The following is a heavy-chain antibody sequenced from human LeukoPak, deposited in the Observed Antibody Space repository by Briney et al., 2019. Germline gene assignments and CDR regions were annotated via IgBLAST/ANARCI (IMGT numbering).Heavy chain of an antibody. CDR1: GFTFDDYA. V-gene: IGHV3-9*01. CDR2: ISWNSGSI. D-gene: IGHD3-3*01. J-gene: IGHJ4*02. Sequence: PGGSLRLSCAASGFTFDDYAMHWVRQAPGKGLEWVSGISWNSGSIGYADSVKGRFTISRDNAKNSLYLQMNSLRAEDTALYYCAKDRVKIFGVTQPGYWGQGTLVTVSS. CDR3: AKDRVKIFGVTQPGY.